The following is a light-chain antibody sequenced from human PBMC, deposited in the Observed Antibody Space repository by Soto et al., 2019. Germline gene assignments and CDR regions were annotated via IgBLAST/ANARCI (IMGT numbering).Light chain of an antibody. CDR3: SAYTTSKTVL. CDR1: SSDIGSYNY. V-gene: IGLV2-14*01. J-gene: IGLJ2*01. CDR2: EVN. Sequence: QSALTQPASVSGSPGQSITFSCTGTSSDIGSYNYVSWYQLHPGKAPKLLIYEVNNRPSGVSTRFSGSRSVYTASLTISGLQAEDEADYFCSAYTTSKTVLFGGGTKLTVL.